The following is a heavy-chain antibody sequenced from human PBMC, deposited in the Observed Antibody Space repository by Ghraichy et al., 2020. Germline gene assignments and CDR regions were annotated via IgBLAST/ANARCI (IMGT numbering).Heavy chain of an antibody. D-gene: IGHD2-2*01. Sequence: SETLSLTCAVYGGSFSGYYWSWIRQPPGKGLEWIGEINHSGSTNYNPSLKSRVTISVDTSKNQFSLKLSSVTAADTAVYYCARGDCSSTSCPRYGMDVWGQGTTVSVSS. CDR3: ARGDCSSTSCPRYGMDV. CDR1: GGSFSGYY. CDR2: INHSGST. V-gene: IGHV4-34*01. J-gene: IGHJ6*02.